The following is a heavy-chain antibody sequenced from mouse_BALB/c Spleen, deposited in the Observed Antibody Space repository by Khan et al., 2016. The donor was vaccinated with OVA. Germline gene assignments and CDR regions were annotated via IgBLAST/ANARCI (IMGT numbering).Heavy chain of an antibody. D-gene: IGHD2-1*01. CDR2: IWTGGST. J-gene: IGHJ4*01. CDR1: GFSLSSYG. Sequence: QVQLKQSGPGLVAPSQSLSITCTVPGFSLSSYGVHWVRQPPGKGLEWLGVIWTGGSTNYNSALMSRVSIRKDNSKSQVFLKMNSLQTDDTAMYYCARNEEINYVDAMDYWGQGTSVTVSS. CDR3: ARNEEINYVDAMDY. V-gene: IGHV2-9*02.